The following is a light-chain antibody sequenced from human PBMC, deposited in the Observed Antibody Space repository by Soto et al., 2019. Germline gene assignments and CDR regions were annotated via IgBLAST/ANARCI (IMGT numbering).Light chain of an antibody. V-gene: IGKV2-28*01. CDR2: LGS. Sequence: DVVMTQSPLSLPVTPGEPASISCRSSQSLLHSDGYNYLDWFLQRPGQSPQVLIYLGSNRAPGGPDRFSGSGSGTDFTLKISRVEAEDVGVYYCMQALQTPLTFGGGTKV. CDR3: MQALQTPLT. J-gene: IGKJ4*01. CDR1: QSLLHSDGYNY.